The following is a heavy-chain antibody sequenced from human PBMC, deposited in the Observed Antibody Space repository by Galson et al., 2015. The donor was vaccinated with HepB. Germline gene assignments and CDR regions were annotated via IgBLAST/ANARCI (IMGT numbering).Heavy chain of an antibody. CDR1: GFTFSSYW. CDR2: IKLDGSEK. J-gene: IGHJ4*02. D-gene: IGHD3-22*01. V-gene: IGHV3-7*03. CDR3: ASSPRGYDSSGYFLVD. Sequence: SLRLSCAASGFTFSSYWMTWVRQAPGKGLEWVANIKLDGSEKYYVDSVKGRFTISRDSAKNSVYLQMNSLRAEDTAVYYCASSPRGYDSSGYFLVDWGQGTLVTVSS.